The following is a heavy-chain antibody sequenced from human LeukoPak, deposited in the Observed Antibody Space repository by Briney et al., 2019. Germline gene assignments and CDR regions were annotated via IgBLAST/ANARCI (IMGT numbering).Heavy chain of an antibody. CDR2: INPNSGGT. J-gene: IGHJ4*02. Sequence: GASVKVSCKASGYTFTGYYMHWVRQAPGQGLEWMGWINPNSGGTNYAQKFQGRVTMTRDTSISTAHMELSSLRSEDTAVYYCASPADCTGGVCYETTHFDYWGQGTLVTVSS. D-gene: IGHD2-8*02. V-gene: IGHV1-2*02. CDR3: ASPADCTGGVCYETTHFDY. CDR1: GYTFTGYY.